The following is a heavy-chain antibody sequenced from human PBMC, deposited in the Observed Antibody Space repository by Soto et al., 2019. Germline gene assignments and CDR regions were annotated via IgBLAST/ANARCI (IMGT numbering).Heavy chain of an antibody. CDR2: IIPIFGTA. Sequence: ASVKVSCKASGGTFSSYAISWVRQAPGQGLEWMGGIIPIFGTANYAQKFQGRVTITADESTSTAYMELSSLRSEDTAVYYCASVLGYSSGWTHDAFDIWGQGTMVTVSS. CDR1: GGTFSSYA. CDR3: ASVLGYSSGWTHDAFDI. V-gene: IGHV1-69*13. J-gene: IGHJ3*02. D-gene: IGHD6-19*01.